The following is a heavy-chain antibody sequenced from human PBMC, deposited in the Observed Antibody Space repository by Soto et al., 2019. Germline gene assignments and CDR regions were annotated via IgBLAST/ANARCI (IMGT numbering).Heavy chain of an antibody. J-gene: IGHJ4*02. CDR3: AKDSHSGYSSSWYYFDY. CDR1: GFTFSSYA. CDR2: ISGSGGST. V-gene: IGHV3-23*01. D-gene: IGHD6-13*01. Sequence: GGSLILSCAASGFTFSSYAMSWVRQAPGKGLEWVSAISGSGGSTYYADSVKGRFTISRDNSKNTLYLQMNSLRAEDTAVYYCAKDSHSGYSSSWYYFDYWGQGTLVTVSS.